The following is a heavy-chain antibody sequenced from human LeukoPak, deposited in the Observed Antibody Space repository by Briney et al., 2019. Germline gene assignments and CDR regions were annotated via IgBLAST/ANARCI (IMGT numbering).Heavy chain of an antibody. CDR3: ASTYAYCSSTSCYRGGVDY. CDR1: GFTFSSYG. Sequence: GGSLRLSCAASGFTFSSYGMRWVRQAPGKGLEWVAFIRYDGSNKYYADSVKGRFTISRDNSKNTLYLQMNSLRAEDTAVYYCASTYAYCSSTSCYRGGVDYWGQGTLVTVSS. V-gene: IGHV3-30*02. D-gene: IGHD2-2*01. J-gene: IGHJ4*02. CDR2: IRYDGSNK.